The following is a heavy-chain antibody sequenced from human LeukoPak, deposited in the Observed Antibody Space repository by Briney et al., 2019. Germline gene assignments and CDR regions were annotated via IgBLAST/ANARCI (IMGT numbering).Heavy chain of an antibody. CDR3: ARDILLWFRETNFFDY. V-gene: IGHV1-24*01. Sequence: ASVKVSCKVSGYTLTELSMHWVRQAPGKGLELMGGFDPEDGETIYAQKFQGRVTMTEDRSTDTAYMELSSLRSEATAVRYCARDILLWFRETNFFDYWGQGTLVTVSS. CDR1: GYTLTELS. D-gene: IGHD3-10*01. J-gene: IGHJ4*02. CDR2: FDPEDGET.